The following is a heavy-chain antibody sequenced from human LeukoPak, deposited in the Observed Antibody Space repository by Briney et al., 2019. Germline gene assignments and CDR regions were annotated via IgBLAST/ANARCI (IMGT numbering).Heavy chain of an antibody. V-gene: IGHV4-31*03. Sequence: PSETLSLTCTVSGGSISGYYWSWIRQHPGKGLEWIGYIYYSGSTYYNPSLKSRVTISVDTSKNQFSLELSSVTAADTAVYYCARAPIYCSGGSCYYYYYGMDVWGQGTTVTVSS. CDR3: ARAPIYCSGGSCYYYYYGMDV. CDR2: IYYSGST. J-gene: IGHJ6*02. CDR1: GGSISGYY. D-gene: IGHD2-15*01.